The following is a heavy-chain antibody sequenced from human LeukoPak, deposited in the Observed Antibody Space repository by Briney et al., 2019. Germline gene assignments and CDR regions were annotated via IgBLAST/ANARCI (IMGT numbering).Heavy chain of an antibody. CDR3: ARVVDDYDYVWGSYRYGGSPGKYFDY. D-gene: IGHD3-16*02. CDR1: GYTFTGYY. CDR2: INPNSGGT. J-gene: IGHJ4*02. V-gene: IGHV1-2*02. Sequence: ASVKVSCKASGYTFTGYYMHWVRQSRGPRLECLGWINPNSGGTNYAPTSPGRVTMTRDTSISTAYMEMSRLRSDDTAVYYCARVVDDYDYVWGSYRYGGSPGKYFDYWGQGTLVTVSS.